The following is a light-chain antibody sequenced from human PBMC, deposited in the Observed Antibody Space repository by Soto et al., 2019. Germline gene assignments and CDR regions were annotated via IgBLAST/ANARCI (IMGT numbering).Light chain of an antibody. V-gene: IGKV3-20*01. CDR1: QSVDSDF. CDR2: NAS. Sequence: EIVLTQSPGTLALSPGERATLSCRASQSVDSDFLAWYQQKSGQAPRLLIYNASRMAAGIPDRFSGSGSGTDFTLTISRLEPEDFAVYFCHQYGDSPLYSFGQGTKVQIK. J-gene: IGKJ2*01. CDR3: HQYGDSPLYS.